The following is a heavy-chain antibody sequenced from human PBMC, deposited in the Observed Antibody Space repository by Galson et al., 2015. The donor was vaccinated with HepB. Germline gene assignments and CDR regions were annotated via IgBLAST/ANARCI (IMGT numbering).Heavy chain of an antibody. V-gene: IGHV3-21*01. J-gene: IGHJ4*02. D-gene: IGHD1-26*01. Sequence: SLRLSCAASGFTFSTYSLNWVRQAPGQGLEWVSSISSSSTYIYYADSVRGRFTISRDNAKNSVSLQMNSLRAEDTAVYYCARGPGMVGASTPIDYWGQGTLVTVSS. CDR3: ARGPGMVGASTPIDY. CDR2: ISSSSTYI. CDR1: GFTFSTYS.